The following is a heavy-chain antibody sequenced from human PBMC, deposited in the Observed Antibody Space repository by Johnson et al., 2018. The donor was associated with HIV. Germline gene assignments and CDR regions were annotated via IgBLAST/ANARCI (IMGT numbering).Heavy chain of an antibody. CDR1: GFAVSNNY. V-gene: IGHV3-53*01. J-gene: IGHJ3*02. CDR2: IYSSGSA. CDR3: ARALRWPNAFDI. D-gene: IGHD4-23*01. Sequence: VQLVESGGGLIQPGGSLRLSCAVSGFAVSNNYMSWVRQAPGQGLEWVSVIYSSGSAYNADSVKGRFTISRDNAKNSLYLQMSSLRAEDTTIYYCARALRWPNAFDIWGQGTLVTVSS.